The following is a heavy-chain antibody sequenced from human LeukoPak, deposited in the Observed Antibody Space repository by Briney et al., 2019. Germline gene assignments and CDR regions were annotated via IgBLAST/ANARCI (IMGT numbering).Heavy chain of an antibody. CDR3: ARGVYDILTGYTGHAFDI. CDR1: GFTVSSNY. V-gene: IGHV3-53*01. CDR2: IYSGGST. J-gene: IGHJ3*02. D-gene: IGHD3-9*01. Sequence: GGSLRLSCAASGFTVSSNYMSWVRQAPGKGLEWVSVIYSGGSTYYADSVKGRFTISRDNSKNTLYLQMNSLRAEDTAVYYFARGVYDILTGYTGHAFDIWGQGTMVTVSS.